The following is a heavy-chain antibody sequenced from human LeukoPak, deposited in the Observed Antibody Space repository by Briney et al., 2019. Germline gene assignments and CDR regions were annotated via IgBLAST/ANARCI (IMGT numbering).Heavy chain of an antibody. CDR3: ARGVSSWYKDPFDY. CDR1: GFTFSSYG. Sequence: PGRSLRLSCAASGFTFSSYGMHWVRQAPGKGLEWVAVISYDGSNKYYADSVKGRFTISRDNSKNTLYLQMNSLRAEDTAVYYCARGVSSWYKDPFDYWGQGTLVTVSS. V-gene: IGHV3-30*03. CDR2: ISYDGSNK. D-gene: IGHD6-13*01. J-gene: IGHJ4*02.